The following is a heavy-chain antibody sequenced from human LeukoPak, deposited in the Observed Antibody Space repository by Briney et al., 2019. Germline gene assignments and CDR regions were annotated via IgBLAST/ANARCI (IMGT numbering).Heavy chain of an antibody. V-gene: IGHV4-59*01. CDR2: IYYSGST. Sequence: SETLSLTCTVSGGSISSYYWSWIRQPPGKGLEWIGYIYYSGSTNYNPSLRSRVTISVDTSKNQFSLKLSSVTAADTAVYYCARAAYDSSGYYPRYWGQGTLVTVSS. J-gene: IGHJ4*02. D-gene: IGHD3-22*01. CDR3: ARAAYDSSGYYPRY. CDR1: GGSISSYY.